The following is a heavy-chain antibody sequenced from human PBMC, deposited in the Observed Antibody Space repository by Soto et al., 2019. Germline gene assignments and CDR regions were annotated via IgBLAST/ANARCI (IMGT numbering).Heavy chain of an antibody. V-gene: IGHV3-7*01. D-gene: IGHD7-27*01. J-gene: IGHJ4*02. CDR2: VNYDGSEQ. CDR1: GFTFTNYW. Sequence: VQLVESGGGVVQPGRSLRLSCAASGFTFTNYWMTWVRRAPGKGLEWVASVNYDGSEQYYVDSVRGRFSISRDNAKDTVVLQMNSLRGEDTAFYYCLRDPPGDEGAFFDYWGQGALVTVSS. CDR3: LRDPPGDEGAFFDY.